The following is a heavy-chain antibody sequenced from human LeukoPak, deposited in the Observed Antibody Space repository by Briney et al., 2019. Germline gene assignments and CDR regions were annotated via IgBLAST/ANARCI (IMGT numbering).Heavy chain of an antibody. CDR1: GGSISSGGYY. Sequence: SETLPLTCTVSGGSISSGGYYWSWIRQHPGKGLEWIGYIYYSGSTYYNPSLKSRVTISVDTSKNQFSLKLSSVTAADTAVYYCARDRFTMVRGAANWFDPWGQGTLVTVSS. D-gene: IGHD3-10*01. CDR3: ARDRFTMVRGAANWFDP. V-gene: IGHV4-31*03. J-gene: IGHJ5*02. CDR2: IYYSGST.